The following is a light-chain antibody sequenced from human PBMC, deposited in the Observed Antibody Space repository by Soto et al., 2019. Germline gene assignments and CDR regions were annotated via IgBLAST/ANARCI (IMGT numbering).Light chain of an antibody. Sequence: EIVLTQSPGTLSLSPGERATLSCRASQSFSSSYLAWYQQKPGQAPRLLIYGASSRATGIPDRLSGSGSGVYFTHTTSRLEHEDFSVYDCQHYGSARFTFGPGTKVDVK. CDR3: QHYGSARFT. J-gene: IGKJ3*01. CDR2: GAS. CDR1: QSFSSSY. V-gene: IGKV3-20*01.